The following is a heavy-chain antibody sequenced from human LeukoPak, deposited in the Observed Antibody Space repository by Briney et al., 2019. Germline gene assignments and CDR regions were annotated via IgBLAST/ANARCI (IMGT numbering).Heavy chain of an antibody. V-gene: IGHV4-34*01. CDR3: ARRCTNGVCYRIFDY. J-gene: IGHJ4*02. D-gene: IGHD2-8*01. Sequence: GSLRLSCAASGFTFSNYAMSWIRQPPGKGLEWIGEINPSGSTNYNPSLKSRVTISVDTSKNQFSLKLSSVTAADTAVYYCARRCTNGVCYRIFDYWGQGTLVTVSS. CDR1: GFTFSNYA. CDR2: INPSGST.